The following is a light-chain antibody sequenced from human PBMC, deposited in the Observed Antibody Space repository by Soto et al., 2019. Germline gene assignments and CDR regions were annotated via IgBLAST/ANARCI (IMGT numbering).Light chain of an antibody. V-gene: IGKV1-9*01. CDR3: QQFHSFPLT. CDR2: AAS. J-gene: IGKJ5*01. CDR1: QGISSY. Sequence: DIQLTQSPSFLSASEGDRVTITCRASQGISSYLAWYQQKPGEAPKLLIYAASTLQSGVPSRFSGSGSGTEFTLTISSLQPEDFATYYCQQFHSFPLTFGQGTRLEIK.